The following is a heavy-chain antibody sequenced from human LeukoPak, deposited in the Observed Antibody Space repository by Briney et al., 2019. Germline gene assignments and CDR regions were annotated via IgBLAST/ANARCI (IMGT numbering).Heavy chain of an antibody. D-gene: IGHD3-16*01. V-gene: IGHV1-3*01. CDR2: INAGNGNT. J-gene: IGHJ4*02. CDR3: ARRGSWGEPRPFDY. Sequence: ASVKVSCKASGYTFTSYAMHWVRQAPGQRLEWMGWINAGNGNTKYSQKFQGRVTITRDTSANTAYMELSNLRSEDTAVYYCARRGSWGEPRPFDYWGQGSLVTVSS. CDR1: GYTFTSYA.